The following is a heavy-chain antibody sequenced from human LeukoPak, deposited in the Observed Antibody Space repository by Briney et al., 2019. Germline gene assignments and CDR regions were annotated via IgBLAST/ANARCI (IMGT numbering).Heavy chain of an antibody. CDR3: AKGLIAIDY. CDR2: INPSGGST. Sequence: ASAMITCKASGYTFTSYYMHWVRQALAQGLEWMGIINPSGGSTSYAQKFQGRVTMTRDTSTSTVYMELSSLRSEDTAVYYCAKGLIAIDYWGQGTLVTVSS. CDR1: GYTFTSYY. V-gene: IGHV1-46*01. J-gene: IGHJ4*02. D-gene: IGHD2-8*01.